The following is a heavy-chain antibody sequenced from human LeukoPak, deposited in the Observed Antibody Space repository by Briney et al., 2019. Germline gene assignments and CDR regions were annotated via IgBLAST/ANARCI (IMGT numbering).Heavy chain of an antibody. CDR2: IRYDGSNK. CDR1: GFTFSSYG. J-gene: IGHJ4*02. Sequence: PGGSLRLSCAASGFTFSSYGMHWVRQAPGKGLEWVAFIRYDGSNKYYADSVKGRFTISRDNSKNTLYLQMNSLRAEDTAVYYCAKGGWLQKPPPDYWGQGTLVTVSS. D-gene: IGHD5-24*01. CDR3: AKGGWLQKPPPDY. V-gene: IGHV3-30*02.